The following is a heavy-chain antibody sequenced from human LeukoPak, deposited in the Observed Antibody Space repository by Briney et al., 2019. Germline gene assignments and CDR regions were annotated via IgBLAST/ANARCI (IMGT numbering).Heavy chain of an antibody. V-gene: IGHV3-11*01. CDR1: GGSFSDYY. D-gene: IGHD2-2*01. CDR3: ARRGRAIVVVPAAIRYYYYYGMDV. J-gene: IGHJ6*02. Sequence: LSLTCAVYGGSFSDYYWTWIRQAPGKGLEWVSYISSSGSTIYYADSVKGRFTISRDNAKNPLYLQMNSLRAEDTAVYYCARRGRAIVVVPAAIRYYYYYGMDVWGQGTTVTVSS. CDR2: ISSSGSTI.